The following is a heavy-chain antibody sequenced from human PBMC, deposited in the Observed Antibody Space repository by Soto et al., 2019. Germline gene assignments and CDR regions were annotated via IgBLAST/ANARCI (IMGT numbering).Heavy chain of an antibody. CDR3: ARDITVYSSSRYYFDY. D-gene: IGHD6-13*01. V-gene: IGHV1-3*01. CDR2: INAGNGNT. CDR1: GYTFTSYA. Sequence: QVQLVQSGAEVKKPGASVKVSCKASGYTFTSYAMHWVRQAPGQRLEWMGWINAGNGNTKYSQKFQGRVTITRDTSASTAYIELSSLRSEDTAVYYCARDITVYSSSRYYFDYWGQGTLVTVAS. J-gene: IGHJ4*02.